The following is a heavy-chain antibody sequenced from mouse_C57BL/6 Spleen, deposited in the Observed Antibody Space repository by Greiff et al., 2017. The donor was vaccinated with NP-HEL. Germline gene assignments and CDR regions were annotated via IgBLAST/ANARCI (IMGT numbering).Heavy chain of an antibody. CDR1: GFTFSSYT. CDR2: ISGGGGNT. D-gene: IGHD2-5*01. V-gene: IGHV5-9*01. Sequence: EVQLVESGGGLVKPGGSLKLSCAASGFTFSSYTMSWVRQTPEKRLEWVATISGGGGNTYYPDSVKGRFTISRDNAKNTLYLQMSSLRSEDTALYYCARHIAYYSNSYYFDYWGQGTTLTVSS. CDR3: ARHIAYYSNSYYFDY. J-gene: IGHJ2*01.